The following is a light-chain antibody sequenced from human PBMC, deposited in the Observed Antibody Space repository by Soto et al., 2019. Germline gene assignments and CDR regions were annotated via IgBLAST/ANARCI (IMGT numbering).Light chain of an antibody. CDR2: AAS. CDR1: QSISRH. Sequence: IQMTQSPSSLSASVGDTVTITCRASQSISRHLNWYQQKPGKAPKLLLYAASSLQSGVPSRFSGSGSGADFTLTIDGLHPEDFATYYCQQSHNSWTFGQGTKVEIK. J-gene: IGKJ1*01. V-gene: IGKV1-39*01. CDR3: QQSHNSWT.